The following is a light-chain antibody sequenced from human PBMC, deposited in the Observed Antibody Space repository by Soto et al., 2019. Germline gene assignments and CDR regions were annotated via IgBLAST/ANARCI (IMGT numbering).Light chain of an antibody. CDR3: QSSDSTLDARYV. CDR2: GDS. J-gene: IGLJ1*01. V-gene: IGLV1-40*01. Sequence: QSVLTQPPSVSGAPGQRVTISCTGSGSNIGAGYDVHWYQHRPGTAPKLLVFGDSHRPSGVPDRFSGSKSGTSASLAITGLQAEDEGEYYCQSSDSTLDARYVFGTGTKLTVL. CDR1: GSNIGAGYD.